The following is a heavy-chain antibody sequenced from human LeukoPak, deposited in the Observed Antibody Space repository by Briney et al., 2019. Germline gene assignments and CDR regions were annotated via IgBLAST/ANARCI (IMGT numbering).Heavy chain of an antibody. CDR2: MSPNSGNT. Sequence: ASVKVSCKASGYTFTSYDINWLRQAPGHGLQWMGWMSPNSGNTGSAQSFQGRVTMTRNASMSSAYMELSSLRPEDTAVYYCARGSFSRWTTQSYFDYWGQGTLVTVSS. CDR3: ARGSFSRWTTQSYFDY. CDR1: GYTFTSYD. V-gene: IGHV1-8*01. D-gene: IGHD4-23*01. J-gene: IGHJ4*03.